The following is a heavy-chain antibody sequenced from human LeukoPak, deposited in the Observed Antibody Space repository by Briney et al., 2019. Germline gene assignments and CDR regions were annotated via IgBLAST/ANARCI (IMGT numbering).Heavy chain of an antibody. Sequence: GGSLRLSCAASGFTFSSYAMSWVRQAPGKGLEWVSAISGSGGSTYYADSVKGRFTISRDNSKNTLYLQMNSLRAEDTAVYYCAKDEWLAGYATLKKLDYWGQGTLVTVSS. CDR2: ISGSGGST. V-gene: IGHV3-23*01. D-gene: IGHD3-3*01. CDR3: AKDEWLAGYATLKKLDY. CDR1: GFTFSSYA. J-gene: IGHJ4*02.